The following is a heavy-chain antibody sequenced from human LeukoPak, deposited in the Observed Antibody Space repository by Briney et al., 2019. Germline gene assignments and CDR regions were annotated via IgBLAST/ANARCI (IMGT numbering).Heavy chain of an antibody. CDR2: INPNSGGT. CDR1: GYTLTGYY. D-gene: IGHD2-2*01. V-gene: IGHV1-2*02. Sequence: ASVKVSCKASGYTLTGYYMHWVRQAPGQGLEWMGWINPNSGGTNYAQKFQGRVTMTRDTSISTAYMELSRLRSDDTAVYYCAGDGYCTRCSCYGVEYYYYYGMDVWGQGTTVTVSS. CDR3: AGDGYCTRCSCYGVEYYYYYGMDV. J-gene: IGHJ6*02.